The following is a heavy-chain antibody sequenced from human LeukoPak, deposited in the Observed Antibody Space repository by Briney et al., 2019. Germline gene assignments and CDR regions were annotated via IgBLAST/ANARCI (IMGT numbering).Heavy chain of an antibody. CDR2: IRYDGSIT. D-gene: IGHD2-15*01. CDR3: AKALEDCSGGGRFSGYMDV. V-gene: IGHV3-30*02. Sequence: GGSLRLSCAASGFTFTNYAFHWVRQAPGKGLDWVAIIRYDGSITYSTDSVKGRFTISRDNSKNTVYLQMNNLGAEDTAVYYCAKALEDCSGGGRFSGYMDVWGKGTTVTVSS. CDR1: GFTFTNYA. J-gene: IGHJ6*03.